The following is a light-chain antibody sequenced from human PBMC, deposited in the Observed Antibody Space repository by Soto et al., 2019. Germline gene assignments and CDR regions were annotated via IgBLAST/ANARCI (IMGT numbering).Light chain of an antibody. CDR1: SSDVGSYNL. CDR3: CSYAGSSTFVWV. J-gene: IGLJ3*02. CDR2: EVS. V-gene: IGLV2-23*02. Sequence: QSALTQPASVSGSPGQSITISCTGTSSDVGSYNLVSWYQQHPGKAPKLMIYEVSKRPSGVSNRFSGSKSGKTASLTISGLQAEDEADYYCCSYAGSSTFVWVFGGGTKLTVL.